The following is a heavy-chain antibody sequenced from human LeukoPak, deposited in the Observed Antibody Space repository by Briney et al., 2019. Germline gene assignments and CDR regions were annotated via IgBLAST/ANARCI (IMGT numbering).Heavy chain of an antibody. CDR3: ARSSSGWGHSDY. Sequence: ASVKVSCKASGYTFTSYGISWVRQAPGQRLEWMGWINADNGDTKYSQKFQGRVTITRDTSATTAYMELSSLRSEDTAVYYCARSSSGWGHSDYWGQGTLVTVSS. V-gene: IGHV1-3*01. CDR2: INADNGDT. J-gene: IGHJ4*02. D-gene: IGHD6-19*01. CDR1: GYTFTSYG.